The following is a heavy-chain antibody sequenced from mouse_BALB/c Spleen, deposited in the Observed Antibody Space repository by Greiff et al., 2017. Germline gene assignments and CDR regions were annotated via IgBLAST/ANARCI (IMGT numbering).Heavy chain of an antibody. V-gene: IGHV2-4-1*01. J-gene: IGHJ4*01. CDR1: GFSLTSYG. CDR3: ARNFGGNYLAMDY. Sequence: VMLVESGPGLVQPSQSLSITCTVSGFSLTSYGVHWVRQSPGKGLEWLGVIWSGGSTDYNAAFISRLSISKDNSKSQVFFKMNSLQADDTAIYYCARNFGGNYLAMDYWGQGTSVTVSS. CDR2: IWSGGST. D-gene: IGHD2-1*01.